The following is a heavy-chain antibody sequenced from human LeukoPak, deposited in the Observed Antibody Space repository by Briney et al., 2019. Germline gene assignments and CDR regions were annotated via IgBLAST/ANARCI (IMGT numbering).Heavy chain of an antibody. J-gene: IGHJ4*02. CDR1: GGSISSYH. D-gene: IGHD1-7*01. CDR3: ARDVIRGITGTRSLDY. CDR2: IYYSGST. Sequence: SETLSLTCTVSGGSISSYHWSWIRQPPWKGLEWIGYIYYSGSTNYNPTLKSRVTISVDTSKNQFSLKLSSVTAADTAVYYCARDVIRGITGTRSLDYWGQGTLVTVSS. V-gene: IGHV4-59*01.